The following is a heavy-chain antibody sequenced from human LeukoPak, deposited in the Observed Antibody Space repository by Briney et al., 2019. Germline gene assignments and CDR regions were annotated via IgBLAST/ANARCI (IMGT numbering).Heavy chain of an antibody. CDR2: ISWNSGSI. J-gene: IGHJ6*03. CDR3: AKGYDLYYYYYMDV. CDR1: GFTFDDYA. V-gene: IGHV3-9*01. Sequence: QPGRSLRLSCAASGFTFDDYAMHWVRQAPGKGLEWVSGISWNSGSIGYADSVKGRFTISRDNAKNSLYLQMNSLRAEDTALYYCAKGYDLYYYYYMDVWGEGTTVTVSS. D-gene: IGHD5-12*01.